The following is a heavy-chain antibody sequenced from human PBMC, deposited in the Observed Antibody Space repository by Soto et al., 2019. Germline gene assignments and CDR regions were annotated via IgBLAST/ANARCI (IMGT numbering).Heavy chain of an antibody. D-gene: IGHD6-6*01. CDR2: IIPIFGTA. CDR1: GGTFSSYA. V-gene: IGHV1-69*13. Sequence: ASVKVSCKASGGTFSSYAISWVRQAPGQGLEWMGGIIPIFGTANYAQKFQGRVTITADESTSTAYMELSSLRSEDTAVYYCARVVLKGAQLVGGGFVDVGWFDPWGQGTLVTVSS. CDR3: ARVVLKGAQLVGGGFVDVGWFDP. J-gene: IGHJ5*02.